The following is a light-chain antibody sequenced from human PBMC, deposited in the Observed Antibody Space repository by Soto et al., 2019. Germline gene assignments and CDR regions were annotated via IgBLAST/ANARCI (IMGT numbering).Light chain of an antibody. Sequence: QSVRTQPPSASGTPGQRVTISCSGSSSNIGSNYVCWYQHLPGTAPKLLIYSNNQRPSGVPDRFSGSKSGTSASLAISGLRSEDEADYYCATWDDSLSGHYVFGTGTKVTVL. CDR3: ATWDDSLSGHYV. J-gene: IGLJ1*01. V-gene: IGLV1-47*02. CDR1: SSNIGSNY. CDR2: SNN.